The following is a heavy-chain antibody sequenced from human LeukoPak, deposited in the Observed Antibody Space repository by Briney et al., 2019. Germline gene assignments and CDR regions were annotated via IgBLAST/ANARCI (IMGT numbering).Heavy chain of an antibody. CDR2: IKQDGSEK. Sequence: GGSLRLSCAASGFTFSSYWMSWVRQAPGKGLEWVANIKQDGSEKYYVDSVKGRFTISRDNAKNSLYLQMNSLRAEDTAVYYCARDIIYDFWSGYYPDWFDPWGQGTLVTVSS. CDR1: GFTFSSYW. J-gene: IGHJ5*02. D-gene: IGHD3-3*01. V-gene: IGHV3-7*01. CDR3: ARDIIYDFWSGYYPDWFDP.